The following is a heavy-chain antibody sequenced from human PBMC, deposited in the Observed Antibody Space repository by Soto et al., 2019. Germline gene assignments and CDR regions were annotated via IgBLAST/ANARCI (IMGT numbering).Heavy chain of an antibody. V-gene: IGHV4-30-4*01. CDR3: AGGYCSGGSCYRMNWFDP. J-gene: IGHJ5*02. Sequence: SETLSLTCTVSGGSISSGDYYWSWIRQPPGKGLEWIGYIYYSGSTYYNPSLKSRVTISVDTSKNQFSPKLSSVTAADTAVYYCAGGYCSGGSCYRMNWFDPWGQGTLVTVSS. CDR1: GGSISSGDYY. D-gene: IGHD2-15*01. CDR2: IYYSGST.